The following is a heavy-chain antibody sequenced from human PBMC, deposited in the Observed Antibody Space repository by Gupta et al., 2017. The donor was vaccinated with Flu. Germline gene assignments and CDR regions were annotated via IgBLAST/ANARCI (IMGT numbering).Heavy chain of an antibody. CDR1: GGSFSGYY. CDR2: INHSGST. Sequence: QVQPQQWCAGLLKPSETLSLTCAVYGGSFSGYYWSWIRQPPGKGLGWIGEINHSGSTNYKPSLQSRVTISVDTSKNKFSLKLSSVTAADTAVYYCARGREYSSSSFYYYYGMDVWGQGTTVTVS. J-gene: IGHJ6*02. D-gene: IGHD6-6*01. V-gene: IGHV4-34*01. CDR3: ARGREYSSSSFYYYYGMDV.